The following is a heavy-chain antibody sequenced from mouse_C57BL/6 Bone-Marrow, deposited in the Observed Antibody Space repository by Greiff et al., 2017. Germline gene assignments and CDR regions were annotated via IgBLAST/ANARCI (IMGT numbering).Heavy chain of an antibody. D-gene: IGHD2-4*01. CDR3: ASSYYYYDEYFDV. CDR2: IDPSDSYT. Sequence: QVQLQQPGAELVMPGASVKLSCKASGYTFTSYWMHWVKQRPGQGLEWIGEIDPSDSYTNYNQKFKGKSTLTVDKSSSTAYMQLSSLTSEDSAVYYCASSYYYYDEYFDVWGTGTTVTVSS. CDR1: GYTFTSYW. J-gene: IGHJ1*03. V-gene: IGHV1-69*01.